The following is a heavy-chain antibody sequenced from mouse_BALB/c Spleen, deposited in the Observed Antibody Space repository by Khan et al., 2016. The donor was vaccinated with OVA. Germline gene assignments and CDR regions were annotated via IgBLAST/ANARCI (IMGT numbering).Heavy chain of an antibody. V-gene: IGHV5-17*02. CDR3: ATSYYCGYYFDY. Sequence: EVELVESGGGLVQPGGSRKLSCAASGFTFSSYGMHWVRQAPEKGLEWVAYISGDSSTIYYTDTVKGRFTISRDNPKNTLSLQMTSLMSEDTAMYYCATSYYCGYYFDYWGPGTTLTVSS. CDR1: GFTFSSYG. D-gene: IGHD1-1*01. CDR2: ISGDSSTI. J-gene: IGHJ2*01.